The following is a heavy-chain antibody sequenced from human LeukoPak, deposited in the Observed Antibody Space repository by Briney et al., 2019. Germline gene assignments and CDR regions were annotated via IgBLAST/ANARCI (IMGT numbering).Heavy chain of an antibody. Sequence: PGGSLSLSCAVSAFTFSSYSMDWVRQAPGKWLEWVAFISYDGRDKYYADSVKGRFTIYRDNSKNTLYLQMNSLRAEDTAVYYCAREVVTAFDIWGQGTMVTVSS. D-gene: IGHD3-22*01. V-gene: IGHV3-30*04. CDR3: AREVVTAFDI. CDR2: ISYDGRDK. CDR1: AFTFSSYS. J-gene: IGHJ3*02.